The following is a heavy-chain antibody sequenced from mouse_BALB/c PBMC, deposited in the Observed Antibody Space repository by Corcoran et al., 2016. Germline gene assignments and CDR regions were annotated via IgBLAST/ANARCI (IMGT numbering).Heavy chain of an antibody. CDR2: INPYNGAT. Sequence: EVQLQQSGPELVKPGASVKISCKASGYSFTGYYMHWVKQSHVKSLEWIGRINPYNGATSYNQNFKDKASLTVDKSSSTAYMELHSLTSEDSAVYYCARYGNYDAMDYWGQGTSVTVSS. V-gene: IGHV1-26*01. CDR3: ARYGNYDAMDY. CDR1: GYSFTGYY. J-gene: IGHJ4*01. D-gene: IGHD2-10*02.